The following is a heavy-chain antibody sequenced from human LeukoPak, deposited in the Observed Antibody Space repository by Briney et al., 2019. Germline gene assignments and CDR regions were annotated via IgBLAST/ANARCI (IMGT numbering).Heavy chain of an antibody. D-gene: IGHD2/OR15-2a*01. CDR3: ARDLSTSSTWELDY. Sequence: ASVKVSCKASGYAFTDCLIHWVRQAPGQGLEYMGWINPKSGGTEYAQKFLGRVTMTRDTSTSTASMELSRLRSDDTAVYLCARDLSTSSTWELDYWGQGTLVTVSS. J-gene: IGHJ4*02. V-gene: IGHV1-2*02. CDR1: GYAFTDCL. CDR2: INPKSGGT.